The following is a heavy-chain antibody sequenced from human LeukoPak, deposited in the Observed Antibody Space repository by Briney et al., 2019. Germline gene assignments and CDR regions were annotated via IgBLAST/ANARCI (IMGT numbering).Heavy chain of an antibody. D-gene: IGHD6-13*01. Sequence: GGSLRLSCAASGFTFDDYAMHWVRQAPGEGLEWVSGISWNSGSIGYADSVEGRFTLSRDNAKTSLYLQMKSLRAEDTALYYCAKVLIPSSSSWTDWYFDLWGRGTLVTVSS. CDR1: GFTFDDYA. V-gene: IGHV3-9*01. CDR2: ISWNSGSI. J-gene: IGHJ2*01. CDR3: AKVLIPSSSSWTDWYFDL.